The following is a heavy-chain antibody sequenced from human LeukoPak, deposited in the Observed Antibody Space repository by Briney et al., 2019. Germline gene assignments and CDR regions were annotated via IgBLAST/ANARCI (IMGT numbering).Heavy chain of an antibody. V-gene: IGHV3-48*03. D-gene: IGHD3-10*01. J-gene: IGHJ4*02. CDR3: ARTYYYGSGSPPDY. Sequence: GSLRLSCAASGFTFSSYEMNWVRQAPGKGLEWVSYISSSGSTIYYADSVKGRFTISRDNSKNTLYLQMNSLRAEDTAVYYCARTYYYGSGSPPDYWGQGTLVTVSS. CDR1: GFTFSSYE. CDR2: ISSSGSTI.